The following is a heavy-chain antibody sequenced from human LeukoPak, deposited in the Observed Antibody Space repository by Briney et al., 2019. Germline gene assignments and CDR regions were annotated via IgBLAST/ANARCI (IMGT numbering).Heavy chain of an antibody. CDR1: GGSISSGGYY. CDR3: ARGHMVRAWYY. Sequence: PSETLSLTCTVSGGSISSGGYYWSWIRQHPGKGLEWIGYIYYSGSTCYNPSLKSRVTISVDTSKNQFSLKLSSVTAADTAVYYCARGHMVRAWYYWGQGTLVTVSS. CDR2: IYYSGST. J-gene: IGHJ4*02. D-gene: IGHD3-10*01. V-gene: IGHV4-31*03.